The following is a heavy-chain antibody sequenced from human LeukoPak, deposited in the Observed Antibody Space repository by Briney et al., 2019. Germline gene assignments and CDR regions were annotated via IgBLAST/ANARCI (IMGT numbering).Heavy chain of an antibody. D-gene: IGHD4-17*01. CDR3: ARDYADYLGFFFFDY. CDR2: ISGGGGST. CDR1: GFTFNNYA. V-gene: IGHV3-23*01. J-gene: IGHJ4*02. Sequence: PGGSLRLSCAASGFTFNNYAMNWVRQAPGKGLEWVSSISGGGGSTYYADSAKGRFTISRDNSQNTLYLQMNSLRAEDTAVYYCARDYADYLGFFFFDYWGQGTLVTVSS.